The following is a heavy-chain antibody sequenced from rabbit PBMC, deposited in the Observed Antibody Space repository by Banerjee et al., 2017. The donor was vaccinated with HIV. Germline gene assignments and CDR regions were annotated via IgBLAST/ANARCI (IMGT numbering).Heavy chain of an antibody. J-gene: IGHJ4*01. D-gene: IGHD4-2*01. CDR1: GFSFSSSYW. Sequence: QSLQESGGGLFQPGASLTLTCTASGFSFSSSYWICWIRQAPGKGLELIACINTSTGNTVYASWAKGRFTISKTSSTTVTLQMTSLTPADTATYFCARDFYTGSSEDLFNLWGQGTLVTVS. V-gene: IGHV1S40*01. CDR2: INTSTGNT. CDR3: ARDFYTGSSEDLFNL.